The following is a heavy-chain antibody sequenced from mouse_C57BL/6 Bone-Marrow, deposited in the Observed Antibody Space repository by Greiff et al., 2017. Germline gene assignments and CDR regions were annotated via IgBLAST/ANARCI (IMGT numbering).Heavy chain of an antibody. J-gene: IGHJ2*01. CDR3: TTDYYGSETLY. D-gene: IGHD1-1*01. V-gene: IGHV14-1*01. CDR2: IDPEDGDT. Sequence: VQLQQSGAELVRPGASVKLSCTASGFNIKDYYMHWVKQRPEQGLEWIGRIDPEDGDTEYAPKFQGQATMTADKSSNTAYLQLSSLTSEDTAVYYCTTDYYGSETLYGGQGTTLTVSS. CDR1: GFNIKDYY.